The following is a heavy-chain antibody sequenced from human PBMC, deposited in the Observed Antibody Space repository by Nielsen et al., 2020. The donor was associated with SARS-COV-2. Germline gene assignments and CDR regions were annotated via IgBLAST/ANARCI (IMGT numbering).Heavy chain of an antibody. CDR2: IKQDGSEK. J-gene: IGHJ2*01. D-gene: IGHD6-13*01. V-gene: IGHV3-7*03. CDR1: GFTFSSYW. Sequence: GESLKISCAASGFTFSSYWMSWVRQAPGKGLEWVANIKQDGSEKYYVDSVKGRFTISRDNAKNSLYLQMNSLRAEDTAVYYCARVGAAAGHWYFDLWGRGTLVTVSS. CDR3: ARVGAAAGHWYFDL.